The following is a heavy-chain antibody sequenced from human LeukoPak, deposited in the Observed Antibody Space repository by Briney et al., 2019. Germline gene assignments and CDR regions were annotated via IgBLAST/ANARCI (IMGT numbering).Heavy chain of an antibody. CDR2: IYYSGST. CDR3: RVGSSGYVGWYFDL. D-gene: IGHD3-22*01. Sequence: SETLSLTCTVSGGSISSSTYYWGWIRQPPGKGLEWIGSIYYSGSTYYNPSLKSRVTISVDTSKNQFSLKLSSVTAADTAVYYCRVGSSGYVGWYFDLWGRGTLVTVSS. CDR1: GGSISSSTYY. V-gene: IGHV4-39*01. J-gene: IGHJ2*01.